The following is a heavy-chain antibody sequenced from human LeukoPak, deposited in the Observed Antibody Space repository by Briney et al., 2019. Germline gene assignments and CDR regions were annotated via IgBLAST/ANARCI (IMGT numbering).Heavy chain of an antibody. D-gene: IGHD1-26*01. CDR3: AKEPYSGSQLLDY. V-gene: IGHV3-23*01. CDR1: GFTFSSHA. J-gene: IGHJ4*02. Sequence: GGSLRLSCAASGFTFSSHALSWVRQAPGKGLEWVSAISTSGGSTYYADSVKGRFTISRDNSKNTLYLQMNSLRAEDTAVYYCAKEPYSGSQLLDYWGQGTLVTVSS. CDR2: ISTSGGST.